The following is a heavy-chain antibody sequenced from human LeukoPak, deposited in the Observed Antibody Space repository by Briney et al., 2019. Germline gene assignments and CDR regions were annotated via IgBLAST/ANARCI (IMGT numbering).Heavy chain of an antibody. Sequence: PGGSLRLSCAASGFPVSSNYMSWVRQAPGKGLEWVSLIYSGGSTYYADSVKGRFTISRDNSENTVYLQMFSLRAEDTAVYYCAKWGSGLSGWYHWGQGTLVTVSS. CDR3: AKWGSGLSGWYH. D-gene: IGHD3-16*01. CDR2: IYSGGST. J-gene: IGHJ5*02. CDR1: GFPVSSNY. V-gene: IGHV3-53*05.